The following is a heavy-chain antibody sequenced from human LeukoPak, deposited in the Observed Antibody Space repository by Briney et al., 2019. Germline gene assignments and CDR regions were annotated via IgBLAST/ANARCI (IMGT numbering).Heavy chain of an antibody. V-gene: IGHV4-34*01. Sequence: SETLSLTCAVYGGSFSGYDWSWIRQPPGKGLEWIGEINHSGSTNYNPSLKSRVTISVDTSKNQFSLKLNSVTAADTAVYYCAGTRGAVDYWGQGTLVTVSS. CDR2: INHSGST. CDR1: GGSFSGYD. CDR3: AGTRGAVDY. D-gene: IGHD1-26*01. J-gene: IGHJ4*02.